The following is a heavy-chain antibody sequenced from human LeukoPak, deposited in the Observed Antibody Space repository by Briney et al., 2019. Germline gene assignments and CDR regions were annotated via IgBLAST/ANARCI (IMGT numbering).Heavy chain of an antibody. J-gene: IGHJ4*02. CDR2: ISDSGGST. Sequence: GGSLRLSCAPSGLSFSNYAMSAVRQAPGKGLEWVSTISDSGGSTYYADSVKGRFTISRDKSKNTLYLQMNSLRVEDTAVYYCAKVLSSSKSGWPHGFDYWGQGTLVTVSS. CDR3: AKVLSSSKSGWPHGFDY. CDR1: GLSFSNYA. V-gene: IGHV3-23*01. D-gene: IGHD6-19*01.